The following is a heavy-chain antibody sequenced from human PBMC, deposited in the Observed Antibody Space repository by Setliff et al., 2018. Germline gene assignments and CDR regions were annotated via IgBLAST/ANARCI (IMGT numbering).Heavy chain of an antibody. J-gene: IGHJ6*02. CDR3: AASVGGAPYYYGLDV. Sequence: ASVKVSCKASGYAFNDFGINWVRQAPGQGLEWMGWISPYTGNIYSAQKFQGRVTLTTDTSTSTAYMEVRSLTSDDTALYSCAASVGGAPYYYGLDVWGQGTTVTVSS. CDR1: GYAFNDFG. D-gene: IGHD2-15*01. CDR2: ISPYTGNI. V-gene: IGHV1-18*01.